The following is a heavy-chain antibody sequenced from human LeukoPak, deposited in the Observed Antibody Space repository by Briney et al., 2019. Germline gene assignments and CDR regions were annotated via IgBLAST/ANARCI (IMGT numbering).Heavy chain of an antibody. CDR3: ARVSSGYDYVWGSYRYYFDY. J-gene: IGHJ4*02. V-gene: IGHV3-48*04. CDR2: ISSSSSTI. Sequence: PGGSLRLSRAASGFTFSSYSMNWVRQAPGKGLEWFSYISSSSSTIYYADSVKGRFTISRDNAKNSLYLQMNSLRAEDTAVYYCARVSSGYDYVWGSYRYYFDYWGQGTLVTVSS. D-gene: IGHD3-16*02. CDR1: GFTFSSYS.